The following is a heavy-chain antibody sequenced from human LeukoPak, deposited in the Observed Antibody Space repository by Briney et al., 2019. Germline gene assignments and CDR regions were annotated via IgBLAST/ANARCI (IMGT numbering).Heavy chain of an antibody. CDR2: ISAYNGNT. J-gene: IGHJ6*03. V-gene: IGHV1-18*01. Sequence: ASVKVSCKASGYTFTSYGISWVRQAPGQGLEWMGWISAYNGNTNYAQKLQGRVTMTTDTSTSTAYMELRSLRSDDTAVYYCARDGDILTGRPFYYYYYMDVWGKGTTVTISS. D-gene: IGHD3-9*01. CDR1: GYTFTSYG. CDR3: ARDGDILTGRPFYYYYYMDV.